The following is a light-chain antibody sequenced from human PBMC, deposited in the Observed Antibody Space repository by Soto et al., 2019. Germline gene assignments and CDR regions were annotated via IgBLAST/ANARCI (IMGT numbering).Light chain of an antibody. Sequence: QSALTQPASVSGSPGQSITISCTGTSSDVGGYNYVSWYQQHPGKAPKLMIYEVSNGPSGVSNRFSGSKSGNTASLTISGLQAEDEADYYCSSYTSSSTRVVFGGGTKLTVL. CDR3: SSYTSSSTRVV. J-gene: IGLJ2*01. V-gene: IGLV2-14*01. CDR1: SSDVGGYNY. CDR2: EVS.